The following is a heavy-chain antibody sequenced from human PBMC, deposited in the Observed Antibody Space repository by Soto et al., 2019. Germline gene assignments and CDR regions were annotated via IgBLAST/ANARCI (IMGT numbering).Heavy chain of an antibody. J-gene: IGHJ6*02. V-gene: IGHV4-4*02. CDR2: IYHSGST. CDR3: ARVSGSYYYGMDV. CDR1: GGSISSSYW. Sequence: QVQLQESGPGLVKPSGTLSLTCAVSGGSISSSYWWSWVRQPPGKGLEWIGEIYHSGSTNYNTSRXXRXXISVDKSKTQFSLKVTSVTAADTAVYYCARVSGSYYYGMDVWGQGTTVTVSS.